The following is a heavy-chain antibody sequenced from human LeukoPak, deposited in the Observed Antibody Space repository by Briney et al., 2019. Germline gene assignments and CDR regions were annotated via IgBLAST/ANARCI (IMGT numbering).Heavy chain of an antibody. D-gene: IGHD2/OR15-2a*01. CDR3: ARGKTSQNIVTRKTYNWFDP. CDR1: GFTFSSYN. J-gene: IGHJ5*02. CDR2: ISSSSDYI. V-gene: IGHV3-21*01. Sequence: GSLRLSCAASGFTFSSYNMNWVRQAPGKELEWVSSISSSSDYIYYADSVKGRFTISRDNAKNSLYLQMKSLRAEDTAVYYCARGKTSQNIVTRKTYNWFDPWGQGTLVTVPS.